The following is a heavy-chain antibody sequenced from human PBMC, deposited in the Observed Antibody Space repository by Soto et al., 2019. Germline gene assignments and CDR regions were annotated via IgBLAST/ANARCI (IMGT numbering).Heavy chain of an antibody. J-gene: IGHJ4*02. V-gene: IGHV3-23*01. CDR2: ISGGGDAT. CDR1: GFTFGNYA. Sequence: EVQLLESGGGLVQPGGSLRLSCAASGFTFGNYAFSWVRQAPGKGLEWVSVISGGGDATYYPDSVKGRFTTSRDNSKHTVYLQMNSLRAEDTAVYYCAKKSLVSITLTALYYFDSWGQVTLVTVS. D-gene: IGHD2-21*02. CDR3: AKKSLVSITLTALYYFDS.